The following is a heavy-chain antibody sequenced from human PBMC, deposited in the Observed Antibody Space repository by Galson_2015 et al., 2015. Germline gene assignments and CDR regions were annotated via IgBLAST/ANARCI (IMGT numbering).Heavy chain of an antibody. CDR1: GFTFSSYG. CDR3: ARVGAVRGHYYYYGMDV. V-gene: IGHV3-33*01. D-gene: IGHD3-10*01. J-gene: IGHJ6*02. Sequence: SLRLSCAASGFTFSSYGMHWVRQAPGKGLERVAVIWYDGSNKYYADSVKGRFTISRDNSKNTLYLQMNSLSAEDTAVYYCARVGAVRGHYYYYGMDVWGQGTTVTVSS. CDR2: IWYDGSNK.